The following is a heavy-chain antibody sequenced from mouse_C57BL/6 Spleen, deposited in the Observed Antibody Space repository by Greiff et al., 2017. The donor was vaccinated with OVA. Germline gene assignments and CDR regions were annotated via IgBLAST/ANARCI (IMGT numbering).Heavy chain of an antibody. CDR1: GYAFSSSW. D-gene: IGHD2-9*01. Sequence: QVQLQQSGPELVKPGASVKISCKASGYAFSSSWMNWVKQRPGKGLEWIGRIYPGDGDTNYNGKFKGKATLTADKSSSTAYMQLSSLTSEDSAVYFCARDPTYYGYDGCFDVWGTGTTVTVSS. J-gene: IGHJ1*03. V-gene: IGHV1-82*01. CDR2: IYPGDGDT. CDR3: ARDPTYYGYDGCFDV.